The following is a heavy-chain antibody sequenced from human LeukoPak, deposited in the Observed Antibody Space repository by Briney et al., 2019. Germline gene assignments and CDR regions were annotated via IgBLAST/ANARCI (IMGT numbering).Heavy chain of an antibody. CDR3: ARSPSPYSSGWYFDY. CDR1: GGSIGSYY. Sequence: PSETLSLTCTVSGGSIGSYYWSWIRQPPGKGLEWIGYIYYSGSTNYNPSLKSRVTISVDTSKNQFSLKLSSVTAADTAVYYCARSPSPYSSGWYFDYWGQGTLVTVSS. D-gene: IGHD6-19*01. CDR2: IYYSGST. J-gene: IGHJ4*02. V-gene: IGHV4-59*01.